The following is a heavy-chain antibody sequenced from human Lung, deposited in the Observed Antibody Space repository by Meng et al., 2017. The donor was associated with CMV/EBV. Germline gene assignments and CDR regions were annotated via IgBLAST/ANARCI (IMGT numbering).Heavy chain of an antibody. Sequence: LTXAASGFTFSYHAMHWVRQAPGKGLEWVALISYDGSHKYYADSVKGRFTFSRDNSKNTLFLQMSSLRVEDTAVYYCARDRGDGYNYPLDYWDQGTXVTVSS. D-gene: IGHD5-24*01. J-gene: IGHJ4*02. V-gene: IGHV3-30*04. CDR3: ARDRGDGYNYPLDY. CDR1: GFTFSYHA. CDR2: ISYDGSHK.